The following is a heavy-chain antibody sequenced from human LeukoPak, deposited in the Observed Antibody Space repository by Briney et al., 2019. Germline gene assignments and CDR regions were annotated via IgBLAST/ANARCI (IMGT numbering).Heavy chain of an antibody. D-gene: IGHD4-17*01. V-gene: IGHV2-5*01. Sequence: SGPTLVNPTQTLTLTCTFSGFSLSTSGVGVGWIRQPPGKALEWLALIYWNDDNRYSPSLKSRLTITKDTSKNQVVLTMTNMDPVDTATYYCAHYGDYRFMYYFDYWGHGTLVTVSS. CDR3: AHYGDYRFMYYFDY. J-gene: IGHJ4*01. CDR2: IYWNDDN. CDR1: GFSLSTSGVG.